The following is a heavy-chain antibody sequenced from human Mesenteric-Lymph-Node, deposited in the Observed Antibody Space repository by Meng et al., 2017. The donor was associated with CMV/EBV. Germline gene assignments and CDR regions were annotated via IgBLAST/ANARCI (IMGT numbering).Heavy chain of an antibody. CDR3: VRDGGLPHYYYFALDV. J-gene: IGHJ6*02. CDR2: IRSDETDK. CDR1: GFTFSNYA. D-gene: IGHD3-16*01. Sequence: GESLKISCAASGFTFSNYAIHWVRQAPGKGLEWVAFIRSDETDKWYADSVKGRFTISRDNSKSILSLHMSSLRGEDTAVYYCVRDGGLPHYYYFALDVWGQGTMVTVSS. V-gene: IGHV3-30*02.